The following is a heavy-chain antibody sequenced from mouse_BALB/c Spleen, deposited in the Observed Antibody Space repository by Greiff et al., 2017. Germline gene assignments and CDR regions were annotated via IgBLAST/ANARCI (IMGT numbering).Heavy chain of an antibody. J-gene: IGHJ3*01. V-gene: IGHV2-9*02. CDR3: AREGGPRAY. Sequence: VKVVESGPGLVAPSQSLSITCTVSGFSLTSYGVHWVRQPPGKGLEWLGVIWAGGSTNYNSALMSRLSISKDNSKSQVFLKMNSLQTDDTAMYYCAREGGPRAYWGQGTLVTVSA. CDR1: GFSLTSYG. CDR2: IWAGGST.